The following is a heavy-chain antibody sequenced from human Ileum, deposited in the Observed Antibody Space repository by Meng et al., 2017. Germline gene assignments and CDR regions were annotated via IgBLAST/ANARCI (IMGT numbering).Heavy chain of an antibody. J-gene: IGHJ5*02. CDR2: IYTGNGNT. V-gene: IGHV1-3*04. CDR1: GYTFVAYD. Sequence: QIWQSGTEVKKPGASVRISCATSGYTFVAYDMHWVRQDPGQRLEWMGWIYTGNGNTKYSQKFQDRVTFTRDTSATTVYMELTSLTSEDTAVYYCARGDPTTPNWLDPWGQGSLVTVSS. CDR3: ARGDPTTPNWLDP. D-gene: IGHD1-26*01.